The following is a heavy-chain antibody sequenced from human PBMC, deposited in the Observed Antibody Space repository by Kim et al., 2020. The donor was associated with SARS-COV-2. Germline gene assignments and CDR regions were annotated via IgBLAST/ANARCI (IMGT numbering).Heavy chain of an antibody. CDR3: TRPRAELGDRPWYYYCMDV. CDR1: GFTFGDYG. J-gene: IGHJ6*02. V-gene: IGHV3-49*04. CDR2: IRSKIYGGTT. Sequence: GGSLRLSCAGFGFTFGDYGVGWVRQAPGKGLECVGFIRSKIYGGTTEYAASVKGRFAISRDDSKSIAYLQMDSLKAEDTAVYYCTRPRAELGDRPWYYYCMDVWGQGTTVTVAS. D-gene: IGHD7-27*01.